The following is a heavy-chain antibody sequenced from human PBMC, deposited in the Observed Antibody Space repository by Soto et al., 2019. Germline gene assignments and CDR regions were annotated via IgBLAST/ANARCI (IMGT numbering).Heavy chain of an antibody. Sequence: QITLNDSGPTVVRPTETLTLTCRSSGFSLTTSGVGVGWIRQSPGKAPAWLALTYWDDDKLYSASLKSRLTITKDTSKNQVVLRESDLEPSDTATYYCAHRVFRTVFGVVTTTAIYFDFWGQGTPVAVSS. V-gene: IGHV2-5*02. CDR3: AHRVFRTVFGVVTTTAIYFDF. CDR2: TYWDDDK. D-gene: IGHD3-3*01. CDR1: GFSLTTSGVG. J-gene: IGHJ4*02.